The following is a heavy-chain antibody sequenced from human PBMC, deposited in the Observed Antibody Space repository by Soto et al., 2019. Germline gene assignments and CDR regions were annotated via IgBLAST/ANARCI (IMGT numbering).Heavy chain of an antibody. CDR2: IGTRTGDF. J-gene: IGHJ4*02. Sequence: GGSLRLSCPASGFTFTSYAMTWVRQGPGKGLEWVSSIGTRTGDFLYADSVKGRFTISRDNSRNTLYLQMNSLRTEDTAIYYCAKRSPSGTYYFDYWGQGTLVTVSS. CDR1: GFTFTSYA. D-gene: IGHD1-26*01. CDR3: AKRSPSGTYYFDY. V-gene: IGHV3-23*01.